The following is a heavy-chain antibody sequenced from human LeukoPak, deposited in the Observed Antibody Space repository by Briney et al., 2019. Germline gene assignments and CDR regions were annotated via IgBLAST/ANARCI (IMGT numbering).Heavy chain of an antibody. D-gene: IGHD3-22*01. V-gene: IGHV3-48*01. J-gene: IGHJ4*02. Sequence: PGGSLRPSCAASGFTFSSYSMNWVRQAPGKGLEWVSYISSSSSTIYYADSVKGRFTISRDNAKNSLYLQMNSLRAEDTAVYYCARDPTYYYDSSGYYYAIDYWGQGTLVTVSS. CDR2: ISSSSSTI. CDR3: ARDPTYYYDSSGYYYAIDY. CDR1: GFTFSSYS.